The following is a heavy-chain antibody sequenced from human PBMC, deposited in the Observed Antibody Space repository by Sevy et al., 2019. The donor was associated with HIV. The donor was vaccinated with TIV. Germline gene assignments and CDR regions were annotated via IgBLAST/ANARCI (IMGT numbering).Heavy chain of an antibody. CDR2: FDRTDIT. CDR3: VRDESAIASHFDY. Sequence: GGSLRLSCEASGFTLSSYTMNWVRQSPEKGLEWVATFDRTDITHYADSVKGRFIISRYTAKNYLFLQMNSVRDDDTSMYFCVRDESAIASHFDYWGRGTLVTVSS. CDR1: GFTLSSYT. D-gene: IGHD2-21*01. V-gene: IGHV3-48*02. J-gene: IGHJ4*02.